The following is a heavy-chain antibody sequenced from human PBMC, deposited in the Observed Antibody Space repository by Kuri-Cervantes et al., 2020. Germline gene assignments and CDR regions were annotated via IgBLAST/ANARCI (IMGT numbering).Heavy chain of an antibody. CDR2: IIPIFGTA. J-gene: IGHJ5*02. D-gene: IGHD3-10*01. V-gene: IGHV1-69*05. CDR3: ARIVDYYGSGSPRFDP. CDR1: GGTFSSYG. Sequence: SVKVSCKASGGTFSSYGISWVRQAPGQGLEWMGGIIPIFGTANYAQKFQGRVTITTDESTSTAYMELSSLRSEDTAVYYCARIVDYYGSGSPRFDPWGQGTLVTVSS.